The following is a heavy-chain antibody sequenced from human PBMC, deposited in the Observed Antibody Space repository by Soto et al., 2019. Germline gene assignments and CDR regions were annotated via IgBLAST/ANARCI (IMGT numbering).Heavy chain of an antibody. CDR2: IYYSGST. J-gene: IGHJ5*02. V-gene: IGHV4-59*12. CDR1: GGSISSYY. D-gene: IGHD3-16*02. CDR3: ARGPSVSFLMNWFDP. Sequence: SETLSLTCTVSGGSISSYYWSWIRQPPGKGLEWIGYIYYSGSTNYNPSLKSRVTISVDTSKNQFSLKLSSVTAADTAVYYCARGPSVSFLMNWFDPWGQGTLVTVSS.